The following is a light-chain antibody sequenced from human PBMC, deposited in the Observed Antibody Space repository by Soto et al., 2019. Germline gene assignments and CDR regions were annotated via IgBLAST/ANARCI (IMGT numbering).Light chain of an antibody. J-gene: IGKJ4*01. CDR2: GAS. CDR3: QQTYGDIS. V-gene: IGKV1-39*01. CDR1: RTINTY. Sequence: DVRMTQSPSSLSASVGDTITITCRASRTINTYLNWFQQKSGEPPRLLIYGASTLHDGVPSRFSGSGSGADFTLTISGLQPEDFASYHCQQTYGDISFGGGTKVDIK.